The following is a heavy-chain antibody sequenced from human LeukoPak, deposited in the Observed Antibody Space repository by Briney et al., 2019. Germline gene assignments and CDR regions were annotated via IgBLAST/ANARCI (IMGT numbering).Heavy chain of an antibody. D-gene: IGHD6-13*01. V-gene: IGHV3-30*02. CDR1: GFIFSNYD. CDR2: IRYDGSNK. CDR3: AKDLEGATVGIRY. Sequence: GGSLRLSCAASGFIFSNYDMQWVRQAPGKGLEWVAFIRYDGSNKYYAASVEGRFTISRDNSKNTLYLQMNSLSGDDTAVYYCAKDLEGATVGIRYWGQGTLVTVSS. J-gene: IGHJ4*02.